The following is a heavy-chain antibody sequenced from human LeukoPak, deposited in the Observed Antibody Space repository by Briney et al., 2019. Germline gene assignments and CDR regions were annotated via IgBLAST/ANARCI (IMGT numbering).Heavy chain of an antibody. V-gene: IGHV1-18*01. CDR3: ARVGSSADRYYFDY. J-gene: IGHJ4*02. CDR2: ISAYNGNT. D-gene: IGHD6-25*01. CDR1: GHTFTSYG. Sequence: ASVKVSCKASGHTFTSYGVSWVRQAPGQGLEWMGWISAYNGNTNYAQKLQGRVTMTTDTSTSTAYMELRSLRSDDTAVYYCARVGSSADRYYFDYWGQGTLVTVSS.